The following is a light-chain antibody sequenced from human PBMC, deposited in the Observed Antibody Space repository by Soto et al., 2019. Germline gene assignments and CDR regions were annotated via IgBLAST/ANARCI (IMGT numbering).Light chain of an antibody. V-gene: IGLV2-14*03. CDR2: DVR. Sequence: QSALTQPASVSGSPGQSITISCTGTSSDIGGYDFVSWYQQHPGKAPKLMIYDVRNRPSGISNRFSGSKSGNTASLTISGLQAADQADYYCSSYTRSNTPVVFGGGTKLTVL. CDR3: SSYTRSNTPVV. CDR1: SSDIGGYDF. J-gene: IGLJ3*02.